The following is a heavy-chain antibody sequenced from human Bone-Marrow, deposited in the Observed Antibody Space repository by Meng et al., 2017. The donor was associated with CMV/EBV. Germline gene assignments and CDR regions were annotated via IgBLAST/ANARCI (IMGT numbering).Heavy chain of an antibody. V-gene: IGHV1-18*01. D-gene: IGHD3-3*01. Sequence: ASVKVSCKASGYTFTSYGISWVRQAPGQGLEWMGWISAYNGNTNYAQKLQGRVTMTTDTSTSTAYMELRSLRSDDTAVYYCARAAENYDFWSGYYYYYYGMDVCGQGTTVTVSS. CDR2: ISAYNGNT. CDR1: GYTFTSYG. CDR3: ARAAENYDFWSGYYYYYYGMDV. J-gene: IGHJ6*02.